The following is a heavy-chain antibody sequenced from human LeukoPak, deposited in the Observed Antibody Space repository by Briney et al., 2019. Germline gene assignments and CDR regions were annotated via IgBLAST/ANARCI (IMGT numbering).Heavy chain of an antibody. D-gene: IGHD2-2*01. Sequence: GRSLRLSCAASGFTFDDYAMHWVRQAPGKGLEWVSGISWNSGSIGYAGSVKGRFTISRDNAKNSLYLQMNSLRAEDTALYYCAKGGYCSSTSCYLGLDGMDVWGQGTTVTVSS. CDR3: AKGGYCSSTSCYLGLDGMDV. J-gene: IGHJ6*02. CDR2: ISWNSGSI. CDR1: GFTFDDYA. V-gene: IGHV3-9*01.